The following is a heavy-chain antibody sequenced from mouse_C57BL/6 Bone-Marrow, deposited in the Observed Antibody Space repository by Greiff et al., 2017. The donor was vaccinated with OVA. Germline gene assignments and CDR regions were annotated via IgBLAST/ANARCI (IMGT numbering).Heavy chain of an antibody. Sequence: QVQLQQPGAELVRPGSSVKLSCKASGYTFTSYWMDWVKQRPGQGLEWIGNIYPSDSETHYNQKFKDKATLTVDKSSNTAYMQLSSLTSEDSAVYYCARAYYYGSQYYFDYWGQGTTLTVSS. CDR2: IYPSDSET. V-gene: IGHV1-61*01. CDR3: ARAYYYGSQYYFDY. J-gene: IGHJ2*01. D-gene: IGHD1-1*01. CDR1: GYTFTSYW.